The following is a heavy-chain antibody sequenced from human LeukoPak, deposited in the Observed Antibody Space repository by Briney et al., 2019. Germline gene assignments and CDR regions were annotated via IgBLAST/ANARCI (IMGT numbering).Heavy chain of an antibody. CDR1: GGSISSYY. CDR2: IYYSGST. Sequence: SETLSLTCTVSGGSISSYYWSWIRQPPGKGLEWIGYIYYSGSTNYNPSLKSRVTISVDTSENQFSLKLSSVTAADTAVYYCARWGPYCSSTSCYEQGGYYFDYWGQGTLVTVSS. D-gene: IGHD2-2*01. CDR3: ARWGPYCSSTSCYEQGGYYFDY. J-gene: IGHJ4*02. V-gene: IGHV4-59*01.